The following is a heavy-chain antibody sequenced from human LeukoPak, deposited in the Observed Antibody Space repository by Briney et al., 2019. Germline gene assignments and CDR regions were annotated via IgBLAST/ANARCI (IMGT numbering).Heavy chain of an antibody. V-gene: IGHV4-34*01. CDR3: ARGRIAKIVVVHSFSYGMDV. CDR1: GGSFTDYV. J-gene: IGHJ6*02. CDR2: INDYTGDT. D-gene: IGHD3-22*01. Sequence: PSETLSLTCTVYGGSFTDYVWTWIRQSPGKGLEWIGEINDYTGDTNSNPSLNSRVSISLEKSKNQFSLELRSVTAADTAAEYRARGRIAKIVVVHSFSYGMDVWGQGPTVTVPS.